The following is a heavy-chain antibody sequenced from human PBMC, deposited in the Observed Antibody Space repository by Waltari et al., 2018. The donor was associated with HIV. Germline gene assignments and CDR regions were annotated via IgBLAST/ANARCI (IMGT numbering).Heavy chain of an antibody. CDR1: GFPFTSYY. Sequence: EVQLVESGGGWVQPGGSLRPSCVALGFPFTSYYMSWVRQATGEGLEWVANINQDGTKKFYVDSVKGRFTISRDNAKNSVYLQINSLRAEDSAIYYCARDLWPEDFWGQGTLVTVSS. CDR3: ARDLWPEDF. D-gene: IGHD2-21*01. J-gene: IGHJ4*02. V-gene: IGHV3-7*01. CDR2: INQDGTKK.